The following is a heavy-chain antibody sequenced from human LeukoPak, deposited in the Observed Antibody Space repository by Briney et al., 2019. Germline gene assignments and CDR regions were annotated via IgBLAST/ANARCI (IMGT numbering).Heavy chain of an antibody. J-gene: IGHJ5*02. CDR2: INPNSGGT. D-gene: IGHD6-13*01. Sequence: GASVKVSCKASGYTFTSYYMHWVRQAPGQGLEWMGWINPNSGGTNYAQKFQGRVTMTRDTSISTAYMELSRLRSDDTAVYYCARVRIAAEDVNWFDPWGQGTLVTVSS. CDR3: ARVRIAAEDVNWFDP. V-gene: IGHV1-2*02. CDR1: GYTFTSYY.